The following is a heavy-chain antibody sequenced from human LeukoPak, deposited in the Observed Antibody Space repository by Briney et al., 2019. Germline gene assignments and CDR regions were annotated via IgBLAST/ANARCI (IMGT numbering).Heavy chain of an antibody. V-gene: IGHV3-48*03. CDR2: ISSSGSTI. CDR1: GFTFSSYE. Sequence: GGSLRLSRAASGFTFSSYEMNWVRQAPGKGLEWVSYISSSGSTIYYADSVKGRFTISRDNAKNSLYLQMNGLRAEDTAVYYCARLRGPMVRGDRWGQGTLVTVSS. J-gene: IGHJ4*02. CDR3: ARLRGPMVRGDR. D-gene: IGHD3-10*01.